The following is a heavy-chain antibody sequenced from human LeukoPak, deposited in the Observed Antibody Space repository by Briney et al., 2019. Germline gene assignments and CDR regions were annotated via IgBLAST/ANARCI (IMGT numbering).Heavy chain of an antibody. V-gene: IGHV1-8*01. D-gene: IGHD3-3*01. CDR2: MNPNSGKT. CDR1: GYTFTSYD. CDR3: ARGHGVRFLEWPRGYYYGMDV. Sequence: GASVKVSCKASGYTFTSYDINWVRQATGQGLEWMGWMNPNSGKTGYAQKFQGRVTMTRNTSISTAYMELSSLRSEDTAVYYCARGHGVRFLEWPRGYYYGMDVWGQGATVTVSS. J-gene: IGHJ6*02.